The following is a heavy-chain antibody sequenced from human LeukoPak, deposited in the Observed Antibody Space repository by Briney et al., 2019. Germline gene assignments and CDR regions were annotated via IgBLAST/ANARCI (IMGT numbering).Heavy chain of an antibody. CDR1: GYTFTSYD. J-gene: IGHJ6*02. V-gene: IGHV1-8*01. Sequence: GASVKVSCKASGYTFTSYDINWVRQATGQGLEWMGWMNPNSGNTGYAQKFQGRVTMTRNTSISTAYMELRSLRSEDTAVYYCARSWVEGYCSSTSCFYGMDVWGQATTVTASS. CDR2: MNPNSGNT. CDR3: ARSWVEGYCSSTSCFYGMDV. D-gene: IGHD2-2*01.